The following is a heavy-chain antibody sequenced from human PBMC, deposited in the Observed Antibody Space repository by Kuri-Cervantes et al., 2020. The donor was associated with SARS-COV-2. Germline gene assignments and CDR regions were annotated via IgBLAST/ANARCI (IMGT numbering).Heavy chain of an antibody. J-gene: IGHJ4*02. CDR3: ASPSMIRGVDLFDY. V-gene: IGHV1-2*02. D-gene: IGHD3-10*01. CDR1: GYSYIGYY. Sequence: ASVKVSCKASGYSYIGYYVHWVRQAPGQGLEWRGWINPHRGGTNYAQKFQGRVAMTWDTSISTAYMDLSRLKSDDTATYYCASPSMIRGVDLFDYWGQGTLATVSS. CDR2: INPHRGGT.